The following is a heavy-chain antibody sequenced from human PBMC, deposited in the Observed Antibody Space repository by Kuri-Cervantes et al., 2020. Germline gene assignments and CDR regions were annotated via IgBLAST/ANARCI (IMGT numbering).Heavy chain of an antibody. CDR1: GGSFSGYY. J-gene: IGHJ2*01. V-gene: IGHV4-34*01. CDR2: INHSGST. D-gene: IGHD3-9*01. Sequence: SQTLSLTCAVYGGSFSGYYWSWIRQPPGEGLEWVGEINHSGSTNYNPSLKSRVTISVDTSKNQFSLKLSSVTAADTAVYYCAATADILTGYRYWYFDLWGRGTLVTVSS. CDR3: AATADILTGYRYWYFDL.